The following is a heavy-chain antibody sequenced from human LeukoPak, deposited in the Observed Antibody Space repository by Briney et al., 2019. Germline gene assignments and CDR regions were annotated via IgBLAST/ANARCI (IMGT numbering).Heavy chain of an antibody. CDR1: VYTFTSYD. D-gene: IGHD1-1*01. V-gene: IGHV1-8*01. CDR3: ARGPTGTHHYYMDV. J-gene: IGHJ6*03. CDR2: MNPNSGNT. Sequence: ASVKVSCKSSVYTFTSYDINWVRQATGQGLEWMGWMNPNSGNTGYAQKFQGRVTMTRNTSITTAYMELSSLRSEDTAMYYCARGPTGTHHYYMDVWGKGTTVTVSS.